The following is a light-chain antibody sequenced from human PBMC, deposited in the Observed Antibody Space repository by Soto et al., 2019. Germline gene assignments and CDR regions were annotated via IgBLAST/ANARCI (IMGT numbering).Light chain of an antibody. V-gene: IGKV3-15*01. J-gene: IGKJ5*01. CDR2: DAS. CDR3: QQYSNWPPPIT. Sequence: EIVITQSPATLSVSPGERYTLSCLAIQSVSSNLAWYQQKPGQAPSLLIYDASTRATGIPARFSGSGSRTEFTLTISSLQSEDFAVYYCQQYSNWPPPITFGQVTRLEIK. CDR1: QSVSSN.